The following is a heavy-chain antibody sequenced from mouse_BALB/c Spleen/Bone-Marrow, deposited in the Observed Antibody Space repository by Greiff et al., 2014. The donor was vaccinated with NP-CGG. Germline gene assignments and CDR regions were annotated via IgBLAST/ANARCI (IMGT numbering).Heavy chain of an antibody. Sequence: DVHLVESGGGLVKPGGSLKLSCAASGFTFSDCYMYWVRQTPEKRLEWVATISDGGSYTYYPDSVKGRFTISRDNAKNNLYLQVSSLKSEDTAIYYCAREGNYGYFDYWGQGTTLTVSS. CDR3: AREGNYGYFDY. CDR1: GFTFSDCY. J-gene: IGHJ2*01. CDR2: ISDGGSYT. V-gene: IGHV5-4*02. D-gene: IGHD1-1*01.